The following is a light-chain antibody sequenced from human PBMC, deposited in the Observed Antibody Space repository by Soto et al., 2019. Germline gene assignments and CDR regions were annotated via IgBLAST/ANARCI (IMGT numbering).Light chain of an antibody. J-gene: IGKJ2*01. Sequence: EIVLTQSPGTLSLSPGDTATLSCRASQSVARDLSWYQQKSGQAPRLLISRASTGATGIPDRFSGSGSGTDFTLTINRLEPEDSAVYYCQQHTISMYTFGQGTKLEIK. V-gene: IGKV3-20*01. CDR2: RAS. CDR1: QSVARD. CDR3: QQHTISMYT.